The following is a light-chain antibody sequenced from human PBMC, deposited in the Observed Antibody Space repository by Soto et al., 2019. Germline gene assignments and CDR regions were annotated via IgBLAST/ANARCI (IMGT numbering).Light chain of an antibody. CDR1: SSDVGGYNY. CDR2: EVS. J-gene: IGLJ1*01. Sequence: QSALTQPASVSGSPGQSITISCTGTSSDVGGYNYVSWYQQHPGKAPKLMIYEVSNRPSGVSNRFSGSKSGNTASLTISGLQAEDEADYYCCSYTCSSTPYVFGTGTKVTVL. V-gene: IGLV2-14*01. CDR3: CSYTCSSTPYV.